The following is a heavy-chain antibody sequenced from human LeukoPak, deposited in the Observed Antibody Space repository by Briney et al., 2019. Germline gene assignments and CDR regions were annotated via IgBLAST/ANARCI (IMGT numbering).Heavy chain of an antibody. CDR2: INHNRVT. V-gene: IGHV4-34*01. CDR1: GGSLTNQF. Sequence: PSETLSLTCGVSGGSLTNQFWTWIRQAPGQGLEWIGDINHNRVTNYNPSLKSRVTISADTSNSLSLRSVTAADTAVYFCAWHYVWGRFDSWGQGTLVTVSS. CDR3: AWHYVWGRFDS. D-gene: IGHD3-16*01. J-gene: IGHJ4*02.